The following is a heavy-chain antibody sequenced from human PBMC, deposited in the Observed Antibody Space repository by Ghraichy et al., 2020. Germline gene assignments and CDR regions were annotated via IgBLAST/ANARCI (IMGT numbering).Heavy chain of an antibody. J-gene: IGHJ4*02. V-gene: IGHV3-72*01. D-gene: IGHD3-10*01. CDR3: ARGYYYGSGSWNFDY. CDR1: GFTFSDHY. CDR2: TRNKANSYTT. Sequence: GGSLRLSCAASGFTFSDHYMDWVRQAPGKGLEWVGRTRNKANSYTTEYAASVKGRFTISRDDSKNSLYLQMNSLKTEDTAVYYCARGYYYGSGSWNFDYWGQGTLVTVSS.